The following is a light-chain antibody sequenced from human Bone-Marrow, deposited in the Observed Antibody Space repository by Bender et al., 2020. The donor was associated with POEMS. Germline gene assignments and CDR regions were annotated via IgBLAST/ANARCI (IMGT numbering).Light chain of an antibody. J-gene: IGLJ2*01. CDR3: SSFTSTFTLV. CDR2: EVS. Sequence: PASVSGSPGQSITISCSGTSSDVGGYNYVSWYQHHPGKAPKLMLYEVSSRPSGVSTRFSGSKSGNTASLTVSGVQAEDEADYYCSSFTSTFTLVFGGGTKLTVL. V-gene: IGLV2-14*01. CDR1: SSDVGGYNY.